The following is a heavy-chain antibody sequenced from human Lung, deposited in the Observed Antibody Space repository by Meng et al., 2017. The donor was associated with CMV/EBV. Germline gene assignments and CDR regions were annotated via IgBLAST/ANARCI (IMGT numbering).Heavy chain of an antibody. Sequence: LQHVQSWSELKKPGASVKVSCKASGYSFTSYSLNWLRQAPGQGLEWLGWINTYSGNPTYAQGFTGRIVFTLDTSVSTAYLQISSLKTEDTAVYYCARAWDTSGFWCQGTLVTVSS. CDR1: GYSFTSYS. D-gene: IGHD3-22*01. V-gene: IGHV7-4-1*02. CDR2: INTYSGNP. CDR3: ARAWDTSGF. J-gene: IGHJ4*02.